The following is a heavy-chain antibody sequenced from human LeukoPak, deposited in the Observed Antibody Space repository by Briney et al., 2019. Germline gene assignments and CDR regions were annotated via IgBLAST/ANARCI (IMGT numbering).Heavy chain of an antibody. Sequence: GGSLRLSCAASGFTLSSYGMHWVRQAPGKGLEWVAVISYDGSNKYYADSVKGRFTISRDNSKNTLYLQMNSLRAEDTAVYYCAKDDSSSAGTLPLYWGQGTLVTVSS. D-gene: IGHD6-6*01. J-gene: IGHJ4*02. V-gene: IGHV3-30*18. CDR2: ISYDGSNK. CDR1: GFTLSSYG. CDR3: AKDDSSSAGTLPLY.